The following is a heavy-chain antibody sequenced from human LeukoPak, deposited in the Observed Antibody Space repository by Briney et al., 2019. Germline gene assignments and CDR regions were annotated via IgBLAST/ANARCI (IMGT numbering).Heavy chain of an antibody. CDR2: IYTSGSI. D-gene: IGHD2-21*02. CDR3: ARIKCGGDCRGYYYYYHMDV. Sequence: PSETLSLTCTVSGGSISSYYWSWIRQPAGKGPEWIGRIYTSGSITYNPSLKSRVSMSVDTSKNQFSLKLRSVTAADTAVYYCARIKCGGDCRGYYYYYHMDVWGKGTTVTISS. J-gene: IGHJ6*03. V-gene: IGHV4-4*07. CDR1: GGSISSYY.